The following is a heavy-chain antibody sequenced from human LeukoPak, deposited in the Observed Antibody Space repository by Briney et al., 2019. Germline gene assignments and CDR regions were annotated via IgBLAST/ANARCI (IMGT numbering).Heavy chain of an antibody. CDR1: GGSFSGYY. CDR2: INHSGST. J-gene: IGHJ4*02. V-gene: IGHV4-34*01. Sequence: SETLSLTCAVSGGSFSGYYWSWIRQPPGKGLEWIGEINHSGSTNYNPSLKSRVTISVDTSKNQFSLKLSSVTAADTAVYYCASSRYSSSWYEYWGQGTLVTVSS. D-gene: IGHD6-13*01. CDR3: ASSRYSSSWYEY.